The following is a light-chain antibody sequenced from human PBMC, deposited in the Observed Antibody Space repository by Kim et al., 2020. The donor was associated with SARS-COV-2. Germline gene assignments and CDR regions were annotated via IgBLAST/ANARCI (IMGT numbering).Light chain of an antibody. J-gene: IGLJ1*01. CDR2: ATN. CDR1: SSDIGTNT. Sequence: GQWVSFSCSGSSSDIGTNTVDWYQQLPGAAPNLLMFATNQRPSGVPDRFSGSKSGTSASLAISGLQSDDEAEYYCAAWDGILNAYVFGTGTKVTVL. V-gene: IGLV1-44*01. CDR3: AAWDGILNAYV.